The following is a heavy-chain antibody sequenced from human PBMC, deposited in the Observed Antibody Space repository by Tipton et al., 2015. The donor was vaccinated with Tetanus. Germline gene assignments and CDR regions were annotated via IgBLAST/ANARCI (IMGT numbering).Heavy chain of an antibody. Sequence: TLSLTCTVSGGSINSYYWSWLRLPPGKGLEWIGYIYFSGHTKYNPSLNSRVTMSVDTSNNQFSLRLTSVTEADTAIYYCARNSAQYYYDHSLPYWGQGTLVTVSS. CDR1: GGSINSYY. CDR2: IYFSGHT. CDR3: ARNSAQYYYDHSLPY. J-gene: IGHJ4*02. V-gene: IGHV4-59*01. D-gene: IGHD3-22*01.